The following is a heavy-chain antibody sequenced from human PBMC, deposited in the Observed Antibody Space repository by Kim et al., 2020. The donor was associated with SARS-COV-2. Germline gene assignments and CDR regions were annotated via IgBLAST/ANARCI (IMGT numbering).Heavy chain of an antibody. Sequence: GGSLRLSCAASGLVLSDHYMDWVRQAPGKGLEWVGRSRYKSSGYTTEYAASVKGRFTISRDASGDSLYLQMNSLKTEDTAVYYCTRSSDGWTNWFDPWGQGNLVTVSS. CDR1: GLVLSDHY. CDR2: SRYKSSGYTT. J-gene: IGHJ5*02. D-gene: IGHD6-19*01. CDR3: TRSSDGWTNWFDP. V-gene: IGHV3-72*01.